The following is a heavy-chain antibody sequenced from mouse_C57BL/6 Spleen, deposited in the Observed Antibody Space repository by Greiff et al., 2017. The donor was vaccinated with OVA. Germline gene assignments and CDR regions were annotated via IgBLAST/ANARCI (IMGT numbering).Heavy chain of an antibody. D-gene: IGHD2-2*01. CDR2: IYPGSGNT. CDR1: GYTFTDYY. CDR3: AREDYGYDPYYFDY. J-gene: IGHJ2*01. V-gene: IGHV1-76*01. Sequence: VKLVESGAELVRPGASVKLSCKASGYTFTDYYINWVKQRPGQGLEWIARIYPGSGNTYYNEKFKGKATLTAEKSSSTAYMQLSSLTSEDSAVYFCAREDYGYDPYYFDYWGQGTTLTVSS.